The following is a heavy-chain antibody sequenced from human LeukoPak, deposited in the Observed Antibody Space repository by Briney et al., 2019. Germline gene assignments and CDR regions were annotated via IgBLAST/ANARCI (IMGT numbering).Heavy chain of an antibody. CDR1: GFTFDDYG. V-gene: IGHV3-20*01. Sequence: GGSLRLSCAASGFTFDDYGMSWVRQAPGKGLEWVSSINWNGGSTGYADSVKGRFTISRDNAKNSLYLQMNSLRAEDTALYHCARVRGWFGEVTSYFDYWGQGTLVTVSS. J-gene: IGHJ4*02. CDR2: INWNGGST. D-gene: IGHD3-10*01. CDR3: ARVRGWFGEVTSYFDY.